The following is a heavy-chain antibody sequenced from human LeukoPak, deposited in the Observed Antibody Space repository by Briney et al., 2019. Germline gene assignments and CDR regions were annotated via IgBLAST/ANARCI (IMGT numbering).Heavy chain of an antibody. CDR3: ARDVEQQLVGYYGMDV. J-gene: IGHJ6*02. CDR2: ISSSSSYI. V-gene: IGHV3-21*01. Sequence: GGSLRLSCAASGFTFSSYSMNWVRQAPGKGLESVPSISSSSSYIYYADSVKGRFTISRDSAKNSLYLQMNSLRAEDTAVYYCARDVEQQLVGYYGMDVWGQGTTVTVSS. CDR1: GFTFSSYS. D-gene: IGHD6-13*01.